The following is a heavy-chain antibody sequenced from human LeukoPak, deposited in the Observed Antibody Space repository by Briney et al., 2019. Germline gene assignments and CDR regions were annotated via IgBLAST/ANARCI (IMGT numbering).Heavy chain of an antibody. CDR1: GYSFTSYW. V-gene: IGHV5-51*01. D-gene: IGHD3-22*01. CDR3: ARYYDTVDY. CDR2: IYPGDPDT. J-gene: IGHJ4*02. Sequence: GESLKISCKGSGYSFTSYWIGWVRQMPGKGLEWMGIIYPGDPDTRYSPSFQGQVTISVDKAIRTAYLQWSSLKDSDTAMYYCARYYDTVDYWGQGTLVTVSS.